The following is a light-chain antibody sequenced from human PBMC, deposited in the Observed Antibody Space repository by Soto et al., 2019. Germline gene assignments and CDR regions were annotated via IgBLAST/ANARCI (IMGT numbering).Light chain of an antibody. CDR2: DVS. CDR1: SSDVGGYNY. J-gene: IGLJ2*01. CDR3: CSYAGSYTVV. V-gene: IGLV2-11*01. Sequence: QSVLTQPRSVSGSPGQSVTISCTGTSSDVGGYNYVSWYQQLPGKAPQLIIYDVSKRPSGVPDRFSGSKSGNTASLTISGLQAEDEADYYCCSYAGSYTVVFGGGTKVTVL.